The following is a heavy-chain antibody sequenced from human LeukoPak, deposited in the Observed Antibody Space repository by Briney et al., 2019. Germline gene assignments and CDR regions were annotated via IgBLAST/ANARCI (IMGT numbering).Heavy chain of an antibody. V-gene: IGHV3-30-3*01. CDR2: ISYDGSNK. D-gene: IGHD1-26*01. Sequence: PGGSLRLSCAAPGFTFSSYAMHWVRQAPGKGLEWVAVISYDGSNKYYADSVKGRFTISRDNSKNTLYLQMNSLRAEDTAVYYCAREWWELFYYYYGMDVWGQGTTVTVSS. J-gene: IGHJ6*02. CDR3: AREWWELFYYYYGMDV. CDR1: GFTFSSYA.